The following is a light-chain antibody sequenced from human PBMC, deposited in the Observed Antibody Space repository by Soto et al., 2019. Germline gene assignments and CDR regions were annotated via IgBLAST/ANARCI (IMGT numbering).Light chain of an antibody. Sequence: QSVLTQPPSASGTPGQRVTISWSGSSSNIGSNYVYWYQQVPGTTPKLLIYKNNQRPSGVPDRFSGSKSGTSASLAISGLRSDDEADYYCAVWDDSLSGREVFGGGTKLTVL. J-gene: IGLJ2*01. CDR3: AVWDDSLSGREV. CDR1: SSNIGSNY. CDR2: KNN. V-gene: IGLV1-47*01.